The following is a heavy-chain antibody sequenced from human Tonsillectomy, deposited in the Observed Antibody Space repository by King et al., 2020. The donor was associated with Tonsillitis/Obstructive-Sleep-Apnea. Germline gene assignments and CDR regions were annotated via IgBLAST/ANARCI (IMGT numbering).Heavy chain of an antibody. D-gene: IGHD2-2*01. CDR3: ARQVVVPAAMPHVRYLDY. Sequence: QLQESGPGLVKPSETLSLTCTVSGGSISSSSYYWGWIRPPPGKGLEWIGSIYYSGSTYYNPSLKSRVTISVDTSKNQFSLKLSSVTAADTAGYYCARQVVVPAAMPHVRYLDYWGQGTLVTVSS. CDR2: IYYSGST. CDR1: GGSISSSSYY. V-gene: IGHV4-39*01. J-gene: IGHJ4*02.